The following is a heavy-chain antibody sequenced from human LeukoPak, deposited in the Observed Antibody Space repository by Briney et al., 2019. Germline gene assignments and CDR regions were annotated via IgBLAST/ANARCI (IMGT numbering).Heavy chain of an antibody. CDR2: INHSGST. CDR3: ARGPTERAPASPDYGMDV. Sequence: SETLSLTCAVYGGSFSGYYWSWIRQPPGKGLEWIGEINHSGSTNYNPSLKSRVTISVDTSKNRFSLKLSSVTAADTAVYYCARGPTERAPASPDYGMDVWGQGTTVTVSS. CDR1: GGSFSGYY. J-gene: IGHJ6*02. V-gene: IGHV4-34*01.